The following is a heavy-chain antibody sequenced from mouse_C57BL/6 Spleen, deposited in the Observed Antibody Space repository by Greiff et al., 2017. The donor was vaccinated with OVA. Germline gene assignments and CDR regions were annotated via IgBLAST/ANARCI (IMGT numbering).Heavy chain of an antibody. D-gene: IGHD1-1*01. Sequence: EVMLVESGPELVKPGASVKMSCKASGYTFTDYNMHWVKQSHGKSLEWIGYINPNNGGTSYNQKFKGKATLTVNKSSSTAYMELRSLTSEDSAVYYCARNYGPHYYAMDYWGQGTSVTVSS. CDR1: GYTFTDYN. V-gene: IGHV1-22*01. CDR3: ARNYGPHYYAMDY. CDR2: INPNNGGT. J-gene: IGHJ4*01.